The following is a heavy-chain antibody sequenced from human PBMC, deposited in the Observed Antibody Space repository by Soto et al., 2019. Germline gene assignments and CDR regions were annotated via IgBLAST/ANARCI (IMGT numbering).Heavy chain of an antibody. CDR2: IYYSGST. D-gene: IGHD3-10*01. Sequence: QLQLQESGPGLVKPSETLSLTCTVSGGSISSSSYYWGWIRQPPGKGLEWIGSIYYSGSTYYNPSLKSRVTISVDTSKNQFSLKLSSVTAADTAVYYCARSPGGWVRGEDYYGMDVWGQGTTVTVSS. J-gene: IGHJ6*02. CDR3: ARSPGGWVRGEDYYGMDV. CDR1: GGSISSSSYY. V-gene: IGHV4-39*01.